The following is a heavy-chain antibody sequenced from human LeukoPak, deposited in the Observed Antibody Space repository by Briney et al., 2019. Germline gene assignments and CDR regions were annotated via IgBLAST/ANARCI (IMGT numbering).Heavy chain of an antibody. V-gene: IGHV3-33*01. CDR2: IWYDGSNK. J-gene: IGHJ4*02. CDR1: GFTFSNYG. CDR3: ATVRAAGRSGWYLDY. Sequence: PGRSLRLSCAASGFTFSNYGMYWVRQAPGKGLEWVAVIWYDGSNKYYADSVKGRFIISRDNSKNTLYLQMNSLRAEDTAVYYCATVRAAGRSGWYLDYWGQGTLVTVSS. D-gene: IGHD3-22*01.